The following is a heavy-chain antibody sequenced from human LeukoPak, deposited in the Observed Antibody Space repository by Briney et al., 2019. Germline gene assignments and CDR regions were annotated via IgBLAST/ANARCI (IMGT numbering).Heavy chain of an antibody. CDR3: ARHGYNYGFDY. D-gene: IGHD5-24*01. J-gene: IGHJ4*02. V-gene: IGHV3-33*01. CDR1: GLTFSNYD. Sequence: GGSLRLSCAASGLTFSNYDVHWVRQAPGKGLEWVAVIWYDGSNKYYVDSVKGRFTISRDISKNTLYLQMNSLSAEDTAVYYCARHGYNYGFDYWGQGTLVTVSS. CDR2: IWYDGSNK.